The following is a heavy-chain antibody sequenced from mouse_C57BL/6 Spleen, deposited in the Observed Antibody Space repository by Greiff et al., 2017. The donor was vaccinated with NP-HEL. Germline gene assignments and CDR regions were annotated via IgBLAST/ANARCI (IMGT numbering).Heavy chain of an antibody. J-gene: IGHJ4*01. Sequence: LMESGPGLVKPSQSLSLTCSVTGYSITSGYYWNWIRQFPGNKLEWMGYISYDGSNNYNPSLKNRISITRDTSKNQFFLKLNSVTTEDTATYYCAREDWDNAMDYWGQGTSVTVSS. V-gene: IGHV3-6*01. CDR2: ISYDGSN. CDR3: AREDWDNAMDY. CDR1: GYSITSGYY. D-gene: IGHD4-1*01.